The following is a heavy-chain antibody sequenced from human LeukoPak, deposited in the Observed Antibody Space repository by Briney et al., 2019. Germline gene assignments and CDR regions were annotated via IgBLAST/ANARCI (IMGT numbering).Heavy chain of an antibody. V-gene: IGHV4-30-4*01. CDR3: ARVLRPLDYGMDV. Sequence: PSETLSLTCTVSGGSISSGDYYWSWIRQPPGKGLEWIGYIYYSGSTYYNPSLKSRVTISVDTSKNQFSLKLSSVTAADTAVYYCARVLRPLDYGMDVWGQGTTVTVS. D-gene: IGHD1-26*01. CDR2: IYYSGST. J-gene: IGHJ6*02. CDR1: GGSISSGDYY.